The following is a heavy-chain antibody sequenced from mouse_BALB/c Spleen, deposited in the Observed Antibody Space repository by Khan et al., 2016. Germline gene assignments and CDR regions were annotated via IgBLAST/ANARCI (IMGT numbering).Heavy chain of an antibody. CDR2: INTNTGET. J-gene: IGHJ4*01. CDR1: EYTFTNYG. V-gene: IGHV9-3*02. Sequence: QIQLVQSGPELKKPGETVKISCKASEYTFTNYGMNWVKQAPGKGLKWMGWINTNTGETTYAEEFKGRFAFSLEASASTAYLQINNLKNEDSATYVCAGTGDYPYYAMDYWVQGTSVTVSS. D-gene: IGHD2-13*01. CDR3: AGTGDYPYYAMDY.